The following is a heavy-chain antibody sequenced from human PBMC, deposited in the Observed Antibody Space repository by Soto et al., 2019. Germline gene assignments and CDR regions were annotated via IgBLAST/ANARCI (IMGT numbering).Heavy chain of an antibody. CDR3: ARGNRGSCYSASDY. V-gene: IGHV3-7*03. CDR2: IKQDGSEK. D-gene: IGHD2-15*01. CDR1: GFTFSSYW. J-gene: IGHJ4*02. Sequence: GSLRLSCAASGFTFSSYWMTWVRQAPGKGLEWVANIKQDGSEKYYVDSVKGRFTISRDNANNSVYLQMNSLRVEDTALHHCARGNRGSCYSASDYWGPGTLVTVSS.